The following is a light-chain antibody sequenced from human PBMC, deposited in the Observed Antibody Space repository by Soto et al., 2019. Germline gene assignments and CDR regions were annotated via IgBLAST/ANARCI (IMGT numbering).Light chain of an antibody. J-gene: IGLJ3*02. CDR1: SSNIGADYD. V-gene: IGLV1-40*01. CDR2: GNS. Sequence: QSVLTQPPSVSGAPGQRVTISCTGSSSNIGADYDVHWYQQLPGTAPKLLIYGNSNRPSGVPDRFSCSKSGTSASLAITGLQAEDEADYYCQSYDSSLSAVVFGGGTKLTVL. CDR3: QSYDSSLSAVV.